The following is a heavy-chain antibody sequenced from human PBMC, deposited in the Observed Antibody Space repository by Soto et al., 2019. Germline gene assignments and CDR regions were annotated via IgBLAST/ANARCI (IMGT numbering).Heavy chain of an antibody. D-gene: IGHD2-15*01. J-gene: IGHJ6*02. V-gene: IGHV1-8*01. Sequence: QVQLVQSGAEVKKPGASVKVSCKASGYNFINYDINWVRQAPGQGLEWMGWMNPSRGNSGYAQEFQGRVTMTRNTSISTAYMELRSLRSEDTAVYFCARERSTPPSSFYYYSYGIDVWGQGTTVTVSS. CDR1: GYNFINYD. CDR2: MNPSRGNS. CDR3: ARERSTPPSSFYYYSYGIDV.